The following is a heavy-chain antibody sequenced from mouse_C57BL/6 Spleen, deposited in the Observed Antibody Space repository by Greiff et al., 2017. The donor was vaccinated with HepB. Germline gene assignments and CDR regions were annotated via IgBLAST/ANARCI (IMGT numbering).Heavy chain of an antibody. V-gene: IGHV1-80*01. CDR1: GYAFSSYW. D-gene: IGHD2-2*01. Sequence: VMLVESGAELVKPGASVKISCKASGYAFSSYWMNWVKQRPGKGLEWIGQIYPGDGDTNYNGKFKGKATLTADKSSSTAYMQLSSLTSEDSAVYFCAREWLPPMDYWGQGTSVTVSS. CDR3: AREWLPPMDY. J-gene: IGHJ4*01. CDR2: IYPGDGDT.